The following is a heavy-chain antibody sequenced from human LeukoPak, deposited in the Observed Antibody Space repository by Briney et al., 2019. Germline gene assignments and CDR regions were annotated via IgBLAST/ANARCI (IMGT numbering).Heavy chain of an antibody. J-gene: IGHJ4*02. CDR3: ARGGGRWLQLNDY. V-gene: IGHV4-34*01. CDR1: GGSFSGYC. D-gene: IGHD5-24*01. Sequence: PSETLSLTCAVYGGSFSGYCWSWIRQPPGKGLEWIGEINHSGSTNYNPSLKSRVTISVDTSKNQFSLKLSSVTAADTAVYYCARGGGRWLQLNDYWGQGTLVTVSS. CDR2: INHSGST.